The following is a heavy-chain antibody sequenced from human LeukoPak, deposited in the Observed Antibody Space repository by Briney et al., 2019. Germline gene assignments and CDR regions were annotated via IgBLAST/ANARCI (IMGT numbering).Heavy chain of an antibody. J-gene: IGHJ6*03. CDR2: INPNSGGT. Sequence: ASVKVSCKASGYTFTGYYMHWVRQAPGQGLEWMGWINPNSGGTNYAQKFQGRVTMTRDTSISTAYMELSSLRSEDTAVYYCARGYRMVRGVIISKPYYYYMDVWGKGTTVTVSS. V-gene: IGHV1-2*02. CDR1: GYTFTGYY. CDR3: ARGYRMVRGVIISKPYYYYMDV. D-gene: IGHD3-10*01.